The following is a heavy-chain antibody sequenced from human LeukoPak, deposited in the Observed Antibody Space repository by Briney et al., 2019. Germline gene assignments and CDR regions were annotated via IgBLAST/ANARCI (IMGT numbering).Heavy chain of an antibody. J-gene: IGHJ6*03. V-gene: IGHV3-21*01. D-gene: IGHD2-15*01. CDR1: GFTFSSYV. CDR3: ARSGLLYYMDV. Sequence: GGSLRLSCAASGFTFSSYVMNWVRQAPGKGLEWVSSISSSSSYIYYANSVKGRFTISRDNAKNSLYLQMNSLRAEDTAVYYCARSGLLYYMDVWGKGTTVTVSS. CDR2: ISSSSSYI.